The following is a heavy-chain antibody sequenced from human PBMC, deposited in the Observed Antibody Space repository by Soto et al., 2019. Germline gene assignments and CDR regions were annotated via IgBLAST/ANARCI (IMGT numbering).Heavy chain of an antibody. CDR2: ISGSGGVT. V-gene: IGHV3-23*01. CDR1: GFTFSSYA. J-gene: IGHJ4*02. CDR3: ARQVEQAAPCVDY. D-gene: IGHD6-6*01. Sequence: GWSLRLSCAASGFTFSSYAVSWVRQAPGKGLEWVSTISGSGGVTYYADSVKGRFTISRDNSKNTLYLQMYSLRAEDPAVYYCARQVEQAAPCVDYWGQGTLVTVSS.